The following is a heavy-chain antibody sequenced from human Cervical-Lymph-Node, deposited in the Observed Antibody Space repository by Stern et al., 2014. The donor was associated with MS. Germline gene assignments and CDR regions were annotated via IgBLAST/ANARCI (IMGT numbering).Heavy chain of an antibody. D-gene: IGHD3-9*01. Sequence: QVQLQESGPGLVKPSQTLSLTCTVSGGSISSGSYYWSWIRQPAGKGLEWIGRIYTSGSTNYNPSLKSRVTISVDTSKNPFSLQLSLVTAADTAVYYCARDCRLRYFDNYGMDVWGQGTTVTVSS. CDR3: ARDCRLRYFDNYGMDV. CDR2: IYTSGST. CDR1: GGSISSGSYY. V-gene: IGHV4-61*02. J-gene: IGHJ6*02.